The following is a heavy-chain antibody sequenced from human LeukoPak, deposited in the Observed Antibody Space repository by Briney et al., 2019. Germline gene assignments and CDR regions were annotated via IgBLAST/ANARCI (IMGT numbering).Heavy chain of an antibody. D-gene: IGHD2-2*01. CDR1: GGSISSHY. CDR3: ARAPKRSPYCSSTSCREYYYYYYYMDV. CDR2: IYYSGST. V-gene: IGHV4-59*11. Sequence: SETLSLTCTVSGGSISSHYWRWLRQPPGKGLEGSGYIYYSGSTNYNPSLKRRVTISVDTSKYQFSLTLSSVTAADTAVYYCARAPKRSPYCSSTSCREYYYYYYYMDVCGKGTTVTVSS. J-gene: IGHJ6*03.